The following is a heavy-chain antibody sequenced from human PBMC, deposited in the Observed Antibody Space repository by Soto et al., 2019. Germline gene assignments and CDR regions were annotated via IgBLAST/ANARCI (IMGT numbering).Heavy chain of an antibody. V-gene: IGHV4-31*03. CDR1: GGSISSGGYY. D-gene: IGHD6-6*01. CDR2: IYYSGST. Sequence: QVQLQESGPGLVKPSQTLSLTCTVSGGSISSGGYYWSWIRQHPGKGLEWIGYIYYSGSTYYNPSLKGRVTISVDTSKNQFSLKLSSVTAADTAVYYCARGGVRAARRGWFDPWGQGTLVTVSS. CDR3: ARGGVRAARRGWFDP. J-gene: IGHJ5*02.